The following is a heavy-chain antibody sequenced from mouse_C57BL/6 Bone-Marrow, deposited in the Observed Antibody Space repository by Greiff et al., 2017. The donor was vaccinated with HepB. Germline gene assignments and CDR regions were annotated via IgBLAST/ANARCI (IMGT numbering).Heavy chain of an antibody. Sequence: DVKLQESGPGLVKPSQTVFLTCTVTGISITTGNYRWSWIRQFPGNKLEWIGYIYYSGTITYNPSLTSRTTITRDTPKNQFFLEMNSLTAEDTATYYCAREANWDWYFDVWGTGTTVTVSS. CDR2: IYYSGTI. CDR3: AREANWDWYFDV. CDR1: GISITTGNYR. V-gene: IGHV3-5*01. D-gene: IGHD4-1*01. J-gene: IGHJ1*03.